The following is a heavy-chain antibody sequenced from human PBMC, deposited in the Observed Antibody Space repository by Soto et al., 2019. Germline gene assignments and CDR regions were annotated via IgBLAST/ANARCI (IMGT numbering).Heavy chain of an antibody. CDR1: GGTFSSYA. CDR3: ARERSGVDDILTGYDWFDP. V-gene: IGHV1-69*13. Sequence: ASVKVSCKPSGGTFSSYAISWVRQAPGQGLEWVGGIIPIFGTVNYAQKVQGRVTITADESMSAVYMELSGLRSDDTAVYYCARERSGVDDILTGYDWFDPWGQGTLVTVSS. CDR2: IIPIFGTV. J-gene: IGHJ5*02. D-gene: IGHD3-9*01.